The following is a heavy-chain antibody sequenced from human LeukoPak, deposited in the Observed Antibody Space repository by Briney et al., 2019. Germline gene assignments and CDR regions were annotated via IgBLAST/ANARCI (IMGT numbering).Heavy chain of an antibody. Sequence: GESLKISCKGSGYSFTSYWFGGVRQMPGKGLEWMGIIYPGDSETRFSPSFKGQVTISADKSVNTAYLQWSSLEASDTDMYYCARLDCGGGSCYGDYWGQGTLVTVSS. CDR1: GYSFTSYW. V-gene: IGHV5-51*01. CDR3: ARLDCGGGSCYGDY. D-gene: IGHD2-15*01. J-gene: IGHJ4*02. CDR2: IYPGDSET.